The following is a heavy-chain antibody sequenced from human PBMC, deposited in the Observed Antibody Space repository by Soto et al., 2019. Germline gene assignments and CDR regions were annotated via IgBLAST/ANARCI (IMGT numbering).Heavy chain of an antibody. J-gene: IGHJ4*02. V-gene: IGHV4-59*01. Sequence: QVQLQESGPGLVKPSETLSLTCAVSGGSISGYYWSWIRQPPGKRLEWIGYIYYSGYTNYNPSLKSRVTISVDRSTNQFSLELRSVTASDTAVYYCARDSVGSGYDWGQGTLVTVSS. D-gene: IGHD5-12*01. CDR2: IYYSGYT. CDR1: GGSISGYY. CDR3: ARDSVGSGYD.